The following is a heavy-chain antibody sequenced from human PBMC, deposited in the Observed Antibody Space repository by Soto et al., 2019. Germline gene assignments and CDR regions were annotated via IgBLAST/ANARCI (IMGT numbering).Heavy chain of an antibody. D-gene: IGHD1-26*01. V-gene: IGHV1-2*04. J-gene: IGHJ4*02. CDR1: GYTFTGYY. CDR2: INPNSGGT. Sequence: QVQLVQSGAEVKKPGASVKVSCKASGYTFTGYYMHWVRQAPGQGLEWMGWINPNSGGTNYAQKFQGWVTMTRDTSISTAYMELSRLRSDDTAVYYCARDGAEVGATTLTLDYWGQGTLVTVSS. CDR3: ARDGAEVGATTLTLDY.